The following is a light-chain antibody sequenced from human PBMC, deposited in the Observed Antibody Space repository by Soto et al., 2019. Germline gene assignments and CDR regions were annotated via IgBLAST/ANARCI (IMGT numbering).Light chain of an antibody. CDR2: KIS. Sequence: DIVMTQTPLSSPVTLGQPASISCKSSQSLQHRDGNTYLNWLQQRPGQPPRLLIYKISERFSGVPDRFSGSGAETDFALQISRVEAEDVGVYYCMQATQDPHTFGQGTKLEIK. CDR1: QSLQHRDGNTY. V-gene: IGKV2-24*01. CDR3: MQATQDPHT. J-gene: IGKJ2*01.